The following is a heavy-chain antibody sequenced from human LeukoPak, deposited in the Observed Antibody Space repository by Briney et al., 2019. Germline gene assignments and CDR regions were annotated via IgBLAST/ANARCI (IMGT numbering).Heavy chain of an antibody. CDR1: GYNFISYG. D-gene: IGHD4-17*01. CDR3: ASALYGDYRGSFEF. Sequence: GASVKVSCKASGYNFISYGFNWVRQAPGQGLEWMGWISAYNSDTYYAKNVQGRVTLTTDTSTTTTCMELRNPRSHDTAVYHCASALYGDYRGSFEFWGQGTLVTVSS. J-gene: IGHJ4*02. CDR2: ISAYNSDT. V-gene: IGHV1-18*01.